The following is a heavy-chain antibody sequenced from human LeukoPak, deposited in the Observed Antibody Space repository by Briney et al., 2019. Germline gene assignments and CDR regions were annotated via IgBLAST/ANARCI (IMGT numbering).Heavy chain of an antibody. CDR3: ASNYYGSGSLDY. CDR1: GASISSYY. D-gene: IGHD3-10*01. V-gene: IGHV4-59*08. J-gene: IGHJ4*02. CDR2: IYYSGST. Sequence: ASETLSLTCTVSGASISSYYWTWIRQPPGKELEWIGYIYYSGSTNYNPSLKSRVTISVDTSKNQFSLKLSSGTAADTAVYYCASNYYGSGSLDYWGQGTLVTVSS.